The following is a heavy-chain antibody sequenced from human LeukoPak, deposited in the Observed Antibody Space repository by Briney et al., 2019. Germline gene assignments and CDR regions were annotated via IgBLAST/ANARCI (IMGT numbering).Heavy chain of an antibody. Sequence: GGSLRLSCAASGFTFSSYWMSWVRQAPGKGLEWVANIKQDGSEKYYVDPVKGRFTISRDNAKNSLYLQMNSLRAEDTAVYYCARIMGEGYYYYYYGMDVWGQGTTVTVSS. CDR3: ARIMGEGYYYYYYGMDV. CDR2: IKQDGSEK. J-gene: IGHJ6*02. V-gene: IGHV3-7*01. D-gene: IGHD3-16*01. CDR1: GFTFSSYW.